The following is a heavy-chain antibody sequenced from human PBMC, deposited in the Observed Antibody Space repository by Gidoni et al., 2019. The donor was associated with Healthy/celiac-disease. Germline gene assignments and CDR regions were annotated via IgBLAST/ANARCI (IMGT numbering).Heavy chain of an antibody. CDR3: ARHGQDSIAYYYMDV. D-gene: IGHD2-21*01. Sequence: QLQLQESGPGLVKPSETLSLTCTVPGGSISSSIYYWGWIRQPPGKGLEWIGSIYYSGSTYYNPSLKSRVTISVDTSKNQLSLKLSSVTAADTAVYYCARHGQDSIAYYYMDVWGKGTTVTVSS. CDR1: GGSISSSIYY. V-gene: IGHV4-39*01. J-gene: IGHJ6*03. CDR2: IYYSGST.